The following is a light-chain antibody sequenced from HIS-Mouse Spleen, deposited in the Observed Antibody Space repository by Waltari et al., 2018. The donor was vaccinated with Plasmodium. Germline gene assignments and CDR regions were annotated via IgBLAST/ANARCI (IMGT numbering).Light chain of an antibody. CDR3: QAWDSSTAV. CDR1: KLGDKY. CDR2: QDG. J-gene: IGLJ3*02. Sequence: SYELTQPPSVSVSPGQTASITCSGDKLGDKYACWYQQKPGQSPVLVIYQDGKRPSGLPERFSGSNSGNTATLTISGTQAMDEADYYCQAWDSSTAVFGGGTKLTVL. V-gene: IGLV3-1*01.